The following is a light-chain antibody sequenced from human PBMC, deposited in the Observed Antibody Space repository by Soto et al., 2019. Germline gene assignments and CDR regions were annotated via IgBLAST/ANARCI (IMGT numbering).Light chain of an antibody. V-gene: IGKV3-11*01. CDR1: QSVSSY. CDR2: DVS. J-gene: IGKJ2*01. Sequence: EIVLTQSPATLSLSPGDTATLSCRASQSVSSYLAWYQQKPGQAPRLLIYDVSNRATGIPARFSGSGSGTDFTLPIGSLEPEDCAVYYCQQRGNWPRTFGQGTKVEIK. CDR3: QQRGNWPRT.